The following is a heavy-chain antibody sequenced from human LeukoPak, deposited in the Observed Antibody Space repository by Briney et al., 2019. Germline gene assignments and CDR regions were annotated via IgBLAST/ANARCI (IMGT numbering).Heavy chain of an antibody. D-gene: IGHD6-19*01. Sequence: GGSLRLSCAASGFTFSIHGMNWVRQAPGKGLEWVSVIYSGGSTYYADSVKGRFTISTDNSKNTLYLQMNNLRAEDTAVYYCARGAGIAVAGYYFDCWGQGTLVTVSS. CDR1: GFTFSIHG. V-gene: IGHV3-66*01. J-gene: IGHJ4*02. CDR2: IYSGGST. CDR3: ARGAGIAVAGYYFDC.